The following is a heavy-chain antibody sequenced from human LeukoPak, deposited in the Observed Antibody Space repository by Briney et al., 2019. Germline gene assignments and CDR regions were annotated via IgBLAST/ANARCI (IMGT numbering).Heavy chain of an antibody. J-gene: IGHJ4*02. V-gene: IGHV4-59*01. CDR3: ARTKAVATSWNFDS. CDR2: IYYSGST. D-gene: IGHD5-12*01. CDR1: SGSISSYY. Sequence: SETLSLTCTVSSGSISSYYWSWIRQPPGKGQEWLGYIYYSGSTNYNPSLKSRVTISLHTSKNQFSLKLTSVTAADTAVYYCARTKAVATSWNFDSWGQGTLVTVSS.